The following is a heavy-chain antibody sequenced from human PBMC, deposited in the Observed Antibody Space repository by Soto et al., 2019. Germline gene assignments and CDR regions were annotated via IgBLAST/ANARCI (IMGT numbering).Heavy chain of an antibody. CDR1: GYTFSVYS. V-gene: IGHV1-3*01. D-gene: IGHD2-15*01. CDR3: ARDHRGICSGGSCYGYYYGMDV. J-gene: IGHJ6*02. Sequence: NLSREAAGYTFSVYSMGWRRQAPEQRLEWMGWINAGNGNTKYSQKFQGRVTITRDTSASTAYMELSSLRSEDTAVYYCARDHRGICSGGSCYGYYYGMDVWGQGTTVTVSS. CDR2: INAGNGNT.